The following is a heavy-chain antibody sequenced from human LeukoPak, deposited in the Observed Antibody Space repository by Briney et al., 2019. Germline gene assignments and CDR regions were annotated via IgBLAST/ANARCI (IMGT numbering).Heavy chain of an antibody. Sequence: GGSLRLSCAASEFTFSSYSMNWVRQAPGKGLEWVSSISSSSSYIYYADSVKGRFTISRDNATNSLYLQMNSLRAEDTAVYYCARVSALVVVVIHPHYYMDVWGKGTTVTVSS. CDR1: EFTFSSYS. CDR2: ISSSSSYI. J-gene: IGHJ6*03. V-gene: IGHV3-21*01. CDR3: ARVSALVVVVIHPHYYMDV. D-gene: IGHD3-22*01.